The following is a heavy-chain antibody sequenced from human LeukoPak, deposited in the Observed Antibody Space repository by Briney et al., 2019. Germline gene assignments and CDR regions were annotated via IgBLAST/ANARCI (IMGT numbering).Heavy chain of an antibody. V-gene: IGHV1-8*01. Sequence: GASVKVSCKASGYTFTSYDINWVRQATGQGLEWMGWMNPNSGNTGYAQKFQGRVTMTRNTSISTAYMELSSLRSEDTAAYYCARGLRLKRRLQFYYFDYWGQGTLVTVSS. CDR2: MNPNSGNT. J-gene: IGHJ4*02. D-gene: IGHD5-24*01. CDR1: GYTFTSYD. CDR3: ARGLRLKRRLQFYYFDY.